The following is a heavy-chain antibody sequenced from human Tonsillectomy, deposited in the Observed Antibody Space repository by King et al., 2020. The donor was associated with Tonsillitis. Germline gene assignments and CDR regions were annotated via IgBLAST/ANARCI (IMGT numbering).Heavy chain of an antibody. D-gene: IGHD3-3*01. Sequence: VQLVESGGGLVQPGGSLRLSCAASGFTFSTYAMTWVRQAPGKGLEWVSVMSGAGARTYHADSVKGRFPISRNNSKNTLYLQMNSLRAEDTAVYYGAKCPYDFWSRGLYDAMDVWGQGTTVTVSS. J-gene: IGHJ6*02. CDR2: MSGAGART. V-gene: IGHV3-23*04. CDR3: AKCPYDFWSRGLYDAMDV. CDR1: GFTFSTYA.